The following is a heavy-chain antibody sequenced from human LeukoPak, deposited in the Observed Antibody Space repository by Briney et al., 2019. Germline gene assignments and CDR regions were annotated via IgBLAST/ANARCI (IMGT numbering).Heavy chain of an antibody. V-gene: IGHV4-39*01. CDR1: GGSISSSSYY. CDR3: ARHGDTAMVTH. Sequence: PSETLSLTCTVSGGSISSSSYYWGWIRQPPGEGLEWIGSIYYSGSTYYNPSLKSRVTISVDTSKNQFSLKLSSVTAADTAVYYCARHGDTAMVTHWGQGTQVSVSS. D-gene: IGHD5-18*01. CDR2: IYYSGST. J-gene: IGHJ4*02.